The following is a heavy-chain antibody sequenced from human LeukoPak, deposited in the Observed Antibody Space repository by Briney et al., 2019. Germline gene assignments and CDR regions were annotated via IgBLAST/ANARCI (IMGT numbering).Heavy chain of an antibody. Sequence: KSGGSLRLSCAASGFTFSAYSMNWVRQAPGKGLEWVSSISSTSSYIYYADSMKGRFSTSRDNAKNSLYLQMNSLRVEDTAVYYCARGHSGSYQRTDAFDIWGQGTMVTVSS. D-gene: IGHD1-26*01. V-gene: IGHV3-21*01. CDR2: ISSTSSYI. CDR1: GFTFSAYS. CDR3: ARGHSGSYQRTDAFDI. J-gene: IGHJ3*02.